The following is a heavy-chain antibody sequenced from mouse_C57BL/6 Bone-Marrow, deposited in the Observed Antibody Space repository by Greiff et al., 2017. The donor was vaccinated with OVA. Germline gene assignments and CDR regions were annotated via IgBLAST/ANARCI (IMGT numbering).Heavy chain of an antibody. J-gene: IGHJ4*01. Sequence: DVQLVESGGGLVKPGGSLKLSCAASGFTFSDYGMHWVRQAPEKGLEWVAYISSGSSTLYYADAVKGRFPISRDNAKYTLFLQMTSLRSEDTAMYYWAKGGYSNYNYAMDYWGQGTSVTVSS. CDR3: AKGGYSNYNYAMDY. CDR2: ISSGSSTL. CDR1: GFTFSDYG. V-gene: IGHV5-17*01. D-gene: IGHD2-5*01.